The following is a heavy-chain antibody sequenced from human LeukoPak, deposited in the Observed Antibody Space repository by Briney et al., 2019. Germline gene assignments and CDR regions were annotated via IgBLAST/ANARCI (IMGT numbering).Heavy chain of an antibody. CDR3: ARASYSYDINGWVPFDY. V-gene: IGHV4-59*01. CDR2: IYYSGST. CDR1: GGSISSYY. D-gene: IGHD3-22*01. Sequence: LSETLSLTCTVSGGSISSYYWSWIRQPPGKGLEWVGYIYYSGSTNYNPSLKSRVTISVDTSKNQFSLKLSSVTAADTAVYYCARASYSYDINGWVPFDYWGQGTLVTVSS. J-gene: IGHJ4*02.